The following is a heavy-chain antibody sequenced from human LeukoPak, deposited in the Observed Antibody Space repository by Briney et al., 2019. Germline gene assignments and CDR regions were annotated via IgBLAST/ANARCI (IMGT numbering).Heavy chain of an antibody. J-gene: IGHJ3*02. CDR1: GYTFTSYY. V-gene: IGHV1-46*01. Sequence: ASVKVSCKASGYTFTSYYMHWVRQAPGQGLEWMGIINPSGGSTSYAQKFQGRVIMTRDTAINTAYMELHSLRSDDTAVYYCARDPADAFDIWGQGTMVTVSS. CDR3: ARDPADAFDI. CDR2: INPSGGST.